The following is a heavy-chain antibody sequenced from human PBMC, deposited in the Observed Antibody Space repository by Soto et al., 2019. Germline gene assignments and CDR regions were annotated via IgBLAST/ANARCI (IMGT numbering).Heavy chain of an antibody. CDR2: IWYDGSNK. V-gene: IGHV3-33*01. J-gene: IGHJ6*02. D-gene: IGHD3-3*01. Sequence: QVQLVESGGGVVQPGRSPRLSCAASGFTFSSYGLHWVRQAPGKGLEWVAVIWYDGSNKYYSDSVKGRFTISRDNAKNTLYLQMNSLRAEDTAVYWCARDRSDNDFWSGRYGMDVWGQGTTVTVSS. CDR3: ARDRSDNDFWSGRYGMDV. CDR1: GFTFSSYG.